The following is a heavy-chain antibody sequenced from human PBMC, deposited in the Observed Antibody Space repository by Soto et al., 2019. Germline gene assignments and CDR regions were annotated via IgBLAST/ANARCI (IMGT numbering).Heavy chain of an antibody. CDR2: ISWNSGSI. CDR3: ARDRGGDFWSGYYGYYGMDV. D-gene: IGHD3-3*01. V-gene: IGHV3-9*01. Sequence: PGGSLRLSCAASGFTFDDYAMHWVRQAPGKGLEWVSGISWNSGSIGYADSVKGRFTISRDNAKNTLYLQMNSLRAEDTAVYYCARDRGGDFWSGYYGYYGMDVWGQGTTVTVSS. J-gene: IGHJ6*02. CDR1: GFTFDDYA.